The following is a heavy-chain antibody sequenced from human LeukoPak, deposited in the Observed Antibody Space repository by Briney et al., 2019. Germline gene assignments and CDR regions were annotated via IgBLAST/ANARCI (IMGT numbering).Heavy chain of an antibody. V-gene: IGHV4-38-2*02. CDR3: ARDLITMIVVVPRAFDI. J-gene: IGHJ3*02. D-gene: IGHD3-22*01. Sequence: GSLRLSCAASGFTFSNAWMSWVRQPPGKGLEWIGSIYHSGSTYYNPSLKSRVTISVDTSKNQFSLKLSSATAADTAVYYCARDLITMIVVVPRAFDIWGQGTMVTVSS. CDR2: IYHSGST. CDR1: GFTFSNAW.